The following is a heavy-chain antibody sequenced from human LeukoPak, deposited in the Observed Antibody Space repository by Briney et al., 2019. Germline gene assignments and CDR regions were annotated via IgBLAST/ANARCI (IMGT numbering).Heavy chain of an antibody. D-gene: IGHD5-12*01. CDR1: GGSISSYY. J-gene: IGHJ3*02. CDR3: ARYEWLRWPRDFDI. Sequence: SETLSLTCTVSGGSISSYYWSWIRQPPGKGLEWIGYIYYSGSTNYNPSLKSRVTISVDTSKNQFSLKLSSVTAADTAVYYCARYEWLRWPRDFDIWGQGTMVTVSS. CDR2: IYYSGST. V-gene: IGHV4-59*01.